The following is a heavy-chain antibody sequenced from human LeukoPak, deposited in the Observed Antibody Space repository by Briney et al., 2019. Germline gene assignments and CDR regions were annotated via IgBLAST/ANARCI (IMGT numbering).Heavy chain of an antibody. J-gene: IGHJ4*02. Sequence: PGGSLRLSCAASGFTFGSYEMNGVGQAPGKGWKWVTYISSSGSTIYYADYVKGRFTVSRDNAKNSLYLQMNNLRAEDTALYYCGRDRVGGRGYSLDYLGQGTLVTVSS. D-gene: IGHD5-18*01. CDR3: GRDRVGGRGYSLDY. CDR1: GFTFGSYE. V-gene: IGHV3-48*03. CDR2: ISSSGSTI.